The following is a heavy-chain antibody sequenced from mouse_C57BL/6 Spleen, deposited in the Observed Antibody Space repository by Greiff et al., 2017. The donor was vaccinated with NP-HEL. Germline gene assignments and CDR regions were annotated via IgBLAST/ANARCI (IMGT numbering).Heavy chain of an antibody. CDR2: INYDGSST. CDR1: GFTFSDYY. CDR3: ARRRDGGVLDY. D-gene: IGHD3-3*01. Sequence: EVMLVESEGGLVQPGSSMKLSCTASGFTFSDYYMAWVRQVPEKGLEWVANINYDGSSTYYLDSLKSRFIISRDNAKNILYLQMSSLKSEDTATYDCARRRDGGVLDYWGQGTTLTVSS. J-gene: IGHJ2*01. V-gene: IGHV5-16*02.